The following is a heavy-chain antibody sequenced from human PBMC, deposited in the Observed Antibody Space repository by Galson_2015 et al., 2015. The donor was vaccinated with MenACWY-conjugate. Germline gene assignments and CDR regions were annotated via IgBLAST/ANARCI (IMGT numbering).Heavy chain of an antibody. J-gene: IGHJ4*02. Sequence: SLRLSCAASGFSFNTYGMHWVHQAPGKGLEWVASLRSDGSKGFYADSVKGRFTISRDNSKNTLSLQMNSQRAEDTARNYCVKDSHPLNPYFGYWGQGTLVTVSS. CDR1: GFSFNTYG. V-gene: IGHV3-30*02. CDR2: LRSDGSKG. CDR3: VKDSHPLNPYFGY. D-gene: IGHD2-8*01.